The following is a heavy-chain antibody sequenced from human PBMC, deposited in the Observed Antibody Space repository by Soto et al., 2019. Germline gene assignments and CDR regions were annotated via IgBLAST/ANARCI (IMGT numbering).Heavy chain of an antibody. CDR1: GFTFGDYA. Sequence: HPGGSLRLSCTASGFTFGDYAMSWFRQAPGKGLEWVGFIRSKAYGGTTEYAASVKGRFTISRDDSKSIAYLQMNSLKTEDTAVYYCTRDVPPRALRYFDWLYPDAFDIWGQGTMVTVSS. D-gene: IGHD3-9*01. CDR3: TRDVPPRALRYFDWLYPDAFDI. J-gene: IGHJ3*02. V-gene: IGHV3-49*03. CDR2: IRSKAYGGTT.